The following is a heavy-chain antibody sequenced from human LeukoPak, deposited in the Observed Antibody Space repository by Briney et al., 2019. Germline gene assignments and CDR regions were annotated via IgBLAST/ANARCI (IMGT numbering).Heavy chain of an antibody. Sequence: SETLSLTCAVYGVSFSGYYWSWIRQPPGKGLEWIGEINHSGSTNYNPSLKSRVTISVDTSKNQFSLKLSSVTAADTAVYYCARGRHSSPYYYYYGMNVWGQGTTVTVSS. CDR3: ARGRHSSPYYYYYGMNV. D-gene: IGHD6-13*01. CDR2: INHSGST. CDR1: GVSFSGYY. V-gene: IGHV4-34*01. J-gene: IGHJ6*02.